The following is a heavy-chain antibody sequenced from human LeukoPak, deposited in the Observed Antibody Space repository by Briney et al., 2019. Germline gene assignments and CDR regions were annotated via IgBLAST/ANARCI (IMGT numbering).Heavy chain of an antibody. CDR1: GGSFSVYY. CDR3: ARVYSYDSSGYYFYYYYYGMDV. CDR2: INHSGST. J-gene: IGHJ6*02. Sequence: PSETLSLTCAVYGGSFSVYYWSWIRQPPGKGLEWIGEINHSGSTNYNPSLKSRVTISVDTSKNQFSLKLSSVTAADKAVYYCARVYSYDSSGYYFYYYYYGMDVWGQGTTVTVSS. D-gene: IGHD3-22*01. V-gene: IGHV4-34*01.